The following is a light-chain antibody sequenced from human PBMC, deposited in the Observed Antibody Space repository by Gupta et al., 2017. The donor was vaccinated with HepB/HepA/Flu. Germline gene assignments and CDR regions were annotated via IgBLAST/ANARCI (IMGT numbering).Light chain of an antibody. CDR2: QDI. J-gene: IGLJ2*01. Sequence: SYAVTQPRSVSVSPGQTASISCPGDKLGDKYAGWFQQKPGQAPKLVIYQDIRRPSGIPERFSGSNSGNTATLTIGGTQAMDEADYYCQAWDSSTVVFGGGTKLTVL. CDR1: KLGDKY. V-gene: IGLV3-1*01. CDR3: QAWDSSTVV.